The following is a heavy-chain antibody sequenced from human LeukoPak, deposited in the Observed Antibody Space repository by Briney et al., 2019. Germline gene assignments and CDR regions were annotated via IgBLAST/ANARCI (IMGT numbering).Heavy chain of an antibody. V-gene: IGHV1-2*02. Sequence: ASVKVSCMASGYTFTAHYIHWVRQAPGQGLEWMGRINPNTGATSYAQKFQDRVTMTGDTSITTAYMELSRLRSEDTAVYYCARGPLVGILWFGEFLQARYNWFDPWGQGTLVTVSS. D-gene: IGHD3-10*01. CDR1: GYTFTAHY. CDR3: ARGPLVGILWFGEFLQARYNWFDP. J-gene: IGHJ5*02. CDR2: INPNTGAT.